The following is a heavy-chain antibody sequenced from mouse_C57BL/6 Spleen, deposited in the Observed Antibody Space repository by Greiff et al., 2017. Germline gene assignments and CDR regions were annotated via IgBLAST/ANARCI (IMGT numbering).Heavy chain of an antibody. J-gene: IGHJ4*01. CDR3: ASGYFLYGMDY. CDR1: GYTFTDYY. Sequence: QVQLKQSGAELVRPGASVKLSCKASGYTFTDYYINWVKQRPGQGLEWIARIYPGSGNTYYNEKFKGKATLTAEKSSSTAYMQLSSLTSEDSAVYFCASGYFLYGMDYWGQGTSVTVSS. CDR2: IYPGSGNT. V-gene: IGHV1-76*01. D-gene: IGHD1-2*01.